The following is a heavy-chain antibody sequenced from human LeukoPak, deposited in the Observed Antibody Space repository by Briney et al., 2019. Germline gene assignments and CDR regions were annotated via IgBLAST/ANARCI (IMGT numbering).Heavy chain of an antibody. D-gene: IGHD1-14*01. V-gene: IGHV4-4*02. Sequence: SGTLPLTCAVSGGSLTSSNWWSWVRQPPGKGLEWIGEINHSGSTNYNPSLKSRVTISVDTSKNQFSLRLSSVTAADTAVYYCARGNRIFFRTQAYFDYWGQGNLVTVSS. CDR2: INHSGST. CDR3: ARGNRIFFRTQAYFDY. CDR1: GGSLTSSNW. J-gene: IGHJ4*02.